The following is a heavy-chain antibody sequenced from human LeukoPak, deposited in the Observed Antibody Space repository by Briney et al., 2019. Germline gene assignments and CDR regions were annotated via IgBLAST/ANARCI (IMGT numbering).Heavy chain of an antibody. J-gene: IGHJ4*02. CDR2: IHSDGRST. CDR3: ARTLRFLEWLYIDY. D-gene: IGHD3-3*01. CDR1: GFTFSTYW. Sequence: HPGGSLRLSCAASGFTFSTYWMHWVRHAQGKGLVWVSRIHSDGRSTIYADSVNGRFTISRDKAKNTLYLQMNSLRAEDTAVYYCARTLRFLEWLYIDYWGQGTLVTVSS. V-gene: IGHV3-74*01.